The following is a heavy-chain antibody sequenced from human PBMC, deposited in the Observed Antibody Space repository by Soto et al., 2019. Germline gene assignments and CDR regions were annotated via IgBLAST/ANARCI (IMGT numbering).Heavy chain of an antibody. J-gene: IGHJ4*02. D-gene: IGHD5-12*01. CDR2: IYYSGST. CDR1: GGSISSGGYY. Sequence: SETLSLTCTVSGGSISSGGYYWSWIRQHPGKGLEWIGYIYYSGSTYYNPSLKSRVTISVDTSKNQFSLKLSSVTAADTAVYYCAREDKWLPDYRGPGPLVTVSS. V-gene: IGHV4-31*03. CDR3: AREDKWLPDY.